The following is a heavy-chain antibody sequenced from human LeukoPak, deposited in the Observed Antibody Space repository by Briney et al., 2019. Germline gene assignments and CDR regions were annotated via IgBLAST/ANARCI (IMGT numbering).Heavy chain of an antibody. Sequence: GGSLRLSCAASGFTFSTYAMHWVRQAPGKGLEWVAVISSDGSIQHFADAVKGRFPISRDNSRNTFYLQMNSLRAEDTAIYYSAREDYADNSLGDLQHWGRGTLVTVSS. V-gene: IGHV3-30*04. J-gene: IGHJ1*01. CDR1: GFTFSTYA. D-gene: IGHD4-23*01. CDR3: AREDYADNSLGDLQH. CDR2: ISSDGSIQ.